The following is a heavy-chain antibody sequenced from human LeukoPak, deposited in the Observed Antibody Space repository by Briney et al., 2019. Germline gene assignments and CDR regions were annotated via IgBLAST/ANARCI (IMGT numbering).Heavy chain of an antibody. CDR2: ISGSGGST. J-gene: IGHJ6*02. D-gene: IGHD6-13*01. CDR3: AKVAAAAGPLSAYYYYGMDV. Sequence: GGSLRLSCAASGFTFSSYTMSWVRQAPGKGLEWVSAISGSGGSTYYADSVKGRFTISRDNSKNTLYLQMNSLRAEDTAVYYCAKVAAAAGPLSAYYYYGMDVWGQGTTVTVSS. CDR1: GFTFSSYT. V-gene: IGHV3-23*01.